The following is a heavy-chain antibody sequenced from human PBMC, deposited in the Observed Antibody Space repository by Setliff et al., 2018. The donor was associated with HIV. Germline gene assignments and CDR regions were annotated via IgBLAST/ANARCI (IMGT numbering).Heavy chain of an antibody. D-gene: IGHD5-18*01. J-gene: IGHJ4*02. CDR2: ISGSGSTT. Sequence: GGSLRLSCAASGFTFTSYAMNWVRQAPGKGLEWVSSISGSGSTTYYADSVKGRLTISRDNSQNALYLHMNSLRAEDTAVYYCARESYNYGYNDWGQGTLVTVSS. CDR1: GFTFTSYA. V-gene: IGHV3-23*01. CDR3: ARESYNYGYND.